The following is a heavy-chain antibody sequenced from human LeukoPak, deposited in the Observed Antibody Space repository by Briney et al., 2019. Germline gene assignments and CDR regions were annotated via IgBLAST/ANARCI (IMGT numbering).Heavy chain of an antibody. V-gene: IGHV3-30*18. J-gene: IGHJ4*02. D-gene: IGHD3-10*01. Sequence: GGSLRLSCAASGFTFSSYGMHWVRQAPGKGLEWVAVISYDGSNKYYADSVEGRFTISRDNSKNTLYLQMNSLRAEDTAVYYCAKDFSDYYGSGSYFGYWGQGTLVTVSS. CDR2: ISYDGSNK. CDR3: AKDFSDYYGSGSYFGY. CDR1: GFTFSSYG.